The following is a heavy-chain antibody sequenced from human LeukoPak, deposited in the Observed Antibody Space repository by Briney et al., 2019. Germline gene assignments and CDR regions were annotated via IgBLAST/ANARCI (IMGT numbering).Heavy chain of an antibody. CDR2: IIPIFCTA. CDR3: ARGTPGEVVPAAMFSYYMDV. J-gene: IGHJ6*03. D-gene: IGHD2-2*01. V-gene: IGHV1-69*13. CDR1: GSTFSSYA. Sequence: ASVKVSCKASGSTFSSYAISWVRQAPGQGLEWMGGIIPIFCTANYAQKFHGRVTVTADESTSTAYMELSSLRSEDTAVYYCARGTPGEVVPAAMFSYYMDVWGKGPTVTVSS.